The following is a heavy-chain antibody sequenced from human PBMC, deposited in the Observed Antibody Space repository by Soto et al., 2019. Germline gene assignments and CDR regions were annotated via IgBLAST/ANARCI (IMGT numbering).Heavy chain of an antibody. CDR3: AGKRGYSYDPFDP. CDR1: VFTLSIYW. J-gene: IGHJ5*02. Sequence: GGSLRLPCAASVFTLSIYWMHWVSQAPGKGLVWVSRINSDGSSTSYADSVKGRFTISRDNAKNTLYLQMKSLRAEDTAVYYCAGKRGYSYDPFDPWGRGTLVTVSS. D-gene: IGHD5-18*01. CDR2: INSDGSST. V-gene: IGHV3-74*01.